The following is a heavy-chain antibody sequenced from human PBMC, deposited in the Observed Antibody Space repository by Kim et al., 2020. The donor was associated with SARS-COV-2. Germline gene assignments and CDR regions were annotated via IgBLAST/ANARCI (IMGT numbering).Heavy chain of an antibody. Sequence: ASVKVSCKVSGYTLTELSMHWVRQAPGKGLEWMGGFDPGDGETIYAQKFQGRVTMTEDTSTDTAYMGLSSLRSEDTAVYYCATAPALVRDGWFDPWGQGTLVTVSS. D-gene: IGHD6-6*01. CDR1: GYTLTELS. CDR3: ATAPALVRDGWFDP. J-gene: IGHJ5*02. CDR2: FDPGDGET. V-gene: IGHV1-24*01.